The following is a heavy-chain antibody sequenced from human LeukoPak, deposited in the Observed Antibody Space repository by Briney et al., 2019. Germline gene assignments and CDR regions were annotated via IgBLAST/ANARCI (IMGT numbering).Heavy chain of an antibody. D-gene: IGHD6-19*01. CDR3: ARTREQWQVLDY. CDR1: GFSFGSYG. J-gene: IGHJ4*02. V-gene: IGHV3-30*03. CDR2: ISHEGSQT. Sequence: GGSLRLSCAASGFSFGSYGIHWVRQAPGKGLEWVAVISHEGSQTYYADSVRGRFTISRDNSKNMVYLQMNSLRAEDTAVYYCARTREQWQVLDYWGQGTLVTVSS.